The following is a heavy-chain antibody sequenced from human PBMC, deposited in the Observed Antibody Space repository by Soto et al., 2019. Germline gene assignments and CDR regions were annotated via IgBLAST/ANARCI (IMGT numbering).Heavy chain of an antibody. J-gene: IGHJ3*02. V-gene: IGHV3-21*01. Sequence: EVQLVESGGGLVKPGGSLRLSCAASGFTFSSYSMNWVRQAPGKGLEWVSSISSSSSYIYYADSVKGRFTISRDNAKNSLYLQMNSLRAEDTAVYYCARVGDSSGYYYVLGAFDIWGQGTMVTVSS. CDR3: ARVGDSSGYYYVLGAFDI. CDR2: ISSSSSYI. CDR1: GFTFSSYS. D-gene: IGHD3-22*01.